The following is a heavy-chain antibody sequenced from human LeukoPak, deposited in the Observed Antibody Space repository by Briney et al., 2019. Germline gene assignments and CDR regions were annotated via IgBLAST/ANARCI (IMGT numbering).Heavy chain of an antibody. J-gene: IGHJ4*02. CDR2: IKQDGSQK. CDR3: AREQYGDHFDN. CDR1: GFTFSSYW. V-gene: IGHV3-7*01. Sequence: GGSLRLSCAASGFTFSSYWMSWVRQAPGKGLEWVANIKQDGSQKYYVGSVKGRFTISRDNARNSLYLQMNSLRVDDTAVYYCAREQYGDHFDNWGQGTLVTVSS. D-gene: IGHD4-17*01.